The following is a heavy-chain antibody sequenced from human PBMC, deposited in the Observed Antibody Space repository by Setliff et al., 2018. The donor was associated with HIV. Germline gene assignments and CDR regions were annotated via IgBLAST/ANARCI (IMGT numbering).Heavy chain of an antibody. D-gene: IGHD4-17*01. CDR2: IIPIFGTT. Sequence: SVKVSCKASGGTFSSYAISWVRQAPGQGLEWMGGIIPIFGTTNYAQKFQGRVTITTDESTTTAYMEVSSLRSEDTAVYYCAARLSYGAAFQHWGQGTLVTVSS. CDR3: AARLSYGAAFQH. CDR1: GGTFSSYA. V-gene: IGHV1-69*05. J-gene: IGHJ1*01.